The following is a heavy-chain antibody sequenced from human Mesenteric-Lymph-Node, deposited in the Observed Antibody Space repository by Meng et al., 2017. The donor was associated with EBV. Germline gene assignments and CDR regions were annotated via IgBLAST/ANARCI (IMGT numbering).Heavy chain of an antibody. J-gene: IGHJ4*02. CDR1: GFDFSKSG. V-gene: IGHV3-33*06. CDR3: AKAWFGELMPIDY. D-gene: IGHD3-10*01. CDR2: IWYDGSHA. Sequence: QVQLVESGGGVVQPGRSLRLSCAASGFDFSKSGMHWVRQAPGKGLEWVAVIWYDGSHAYYADSVKGRFSISRDNSKNTVYLQMSSLRREDTALYFCAKAWFGELMPIDYWGQGTLVTVSS.